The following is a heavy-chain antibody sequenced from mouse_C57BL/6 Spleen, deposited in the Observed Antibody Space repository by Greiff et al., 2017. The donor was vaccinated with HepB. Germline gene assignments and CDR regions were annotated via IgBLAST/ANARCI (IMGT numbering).Heavy chain of an antibody. Sequence: EVQVVESGGGLVQPGGSLSLSCAASGFTFTDYYMSWVRQPPGKALEWLGFIRNKANGYTTEYSASVKGRFTFSRDNSQSILYLQMNALRAEDSATYYCARMEADDYAMDDWGQGTSVTVSS. CDR2: IRNKANGYTT. V-gene: IGHV7-3*01. D-gene: IGHD2-3*01. CDR1: GFTFTDYY. CDR3: ARMEADDYAMDD. J-gene: IGHJ4*01.